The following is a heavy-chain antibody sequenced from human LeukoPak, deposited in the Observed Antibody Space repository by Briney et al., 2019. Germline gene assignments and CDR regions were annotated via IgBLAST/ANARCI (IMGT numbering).Heavy chain of an antibody. Sequence: SQTLSLTCAISGDSVYSRSSAWSWIRQSPSRGLEWLGRTYYRSKWNHDYAESVKSRITINPDTSKNEFSLQLNSVTPEDTAVYYCARNLRPDFDYWGQGTLVTVSS. J-gene: IGHJ4*02. CDR2: TYYRSKWNH. V-gene: IGHV6-1*01. CDR3: ARNLRPDFDY. CDR1: GDSVYSRSSA.